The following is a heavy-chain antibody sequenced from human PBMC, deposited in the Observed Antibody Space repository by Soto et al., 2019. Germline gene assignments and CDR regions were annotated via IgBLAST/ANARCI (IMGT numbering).Heavy chain of an antibody. J-gene: IGHJ1*01. CDR1: GYTFTSYG. D-gene: IGHD3-16*02. CDR3: ARDLQSNYIWGSYRPEYFQH. Sequence: ASVKVSCKASGYTFTSYGISWVRQAPGQGLEWTGWISAYNGNTNYAQKLQGRVTMTTDTSTSTAYMELRSLRSDDTAVYYCARDLQSNYIWGSYRPEYFQHWGQGTLVTVSS. CDR2: ISAYNGNT. V-gene: IGHV1-18*01.